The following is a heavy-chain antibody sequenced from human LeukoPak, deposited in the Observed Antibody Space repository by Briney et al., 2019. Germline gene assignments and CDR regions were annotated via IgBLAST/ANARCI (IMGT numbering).Heavy chain of an antibody. CDR2: INAGNGNT. D-gene: IGHD3-10*01. CDR1: GYTFTSYA. J-gene: IGHJ4*02. Sequence: ASVKVSSKASGYTFTSYAMHWVRQAPGQRLEWMGWINAGNGNTIYSQKFQGRVTITRDTSASTAYMELSSLRSEDTAVYYCARGITMVRGVIPFDYWGQGTLVTVSS. CDR3: ARGITMVRGVIPFDY. V-gene: IGHV1-3*01.